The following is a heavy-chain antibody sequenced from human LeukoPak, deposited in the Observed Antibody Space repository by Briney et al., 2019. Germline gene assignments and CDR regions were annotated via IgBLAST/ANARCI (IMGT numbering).Heavy chain of an antibody. CDR3: ARGRLGYCTNGVCHNPFDY. Sequence: SGTLSLTCAVSGGSISSSNWWSWVRPPPGKGLEWIGEIYHSGSTNYNPSLKSRVTISVDKSKNQFSLKLSSVTAADTAVYYCARGRLGYCTNGVCHNPFDYWGQGTLVTVSS. CDR1: GGSISSSNW. V-gene: IGHV4-4*02. J-gene: IGHJ4*02. CDR2: IYHSGST. D-gene: IGHD2-8*01.